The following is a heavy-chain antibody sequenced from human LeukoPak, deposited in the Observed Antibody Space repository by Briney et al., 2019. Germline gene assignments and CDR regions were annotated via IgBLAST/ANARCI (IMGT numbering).Heavy chain of an antibody. J-gene: IGHJ4*02. D-gene: IGHD2-15*01. CDR2: IYASGTT. CDR1: DFTVSTNY. CDR3: ASRHCSGGGCYFAGADPFDY. V-gene: IGHV3-53*01. Sequence: PGGSLRLSCAASDFTVSTNYMTWVRQAPGKGLEWVSVIYASGTTYYADSVKDRFTISRDKSKNTLYLQMNSLSADDTAVYYCASRHCSGGGCYFAGADPFDYWGQGTLVTVSS.